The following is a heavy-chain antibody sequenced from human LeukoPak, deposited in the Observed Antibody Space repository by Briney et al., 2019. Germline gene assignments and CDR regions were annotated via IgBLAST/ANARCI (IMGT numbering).Heavy chain of an antibody. CDR1: GGSISSYY. CDR3: ARKRTSGYSYYFDY. V-gene: IGHV4-59*01. CDR2: ISYSASS. D-gene: IGHD3-22*01. Sequence: SETLSLTCTVAGGSISSYYWHWIRQPPGKGLEWIGYISYSASSNYYPSLKSRVTISVDTSKNQFSLKLSSVTAADTAVYYCARKRTSGYSYYFDYWGQGTLVTVSS. J-gene: IGHJ4*02.